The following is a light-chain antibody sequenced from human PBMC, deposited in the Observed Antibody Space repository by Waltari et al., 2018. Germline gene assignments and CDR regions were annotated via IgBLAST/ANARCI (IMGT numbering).Light chain of an antibody. CDR3: QQYKNWPPT. Sequence: EIVMTQSPATLSVSPGERATLSCRASQSVSSNLAWHQQKPGQAPRLLIYGASTRATGIPARFSGSGSGTEFTLTISSMQSEDFAVYYCQQYKNWPPTFGQWTKLEIK. V-gene: IGKV3-15*01. CDR2: GAS. CDR1: QSVSSN. J-gene: IGKJ2*01.